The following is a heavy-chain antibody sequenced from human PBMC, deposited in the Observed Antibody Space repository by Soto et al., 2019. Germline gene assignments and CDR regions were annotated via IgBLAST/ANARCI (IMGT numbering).Heavy chain of an antibody. CDR1: GGSFSGYY. J-gene: IGHJ4*02. CDR3: ARDSGWLQTLDY. CDR2: INHSGST. D-gene: IGHD5-12*01. Sequence: SETLSLTCAVYGGSFSGYYWSWIRQPPGKGLEWIGEINHSGSTNYNPSLKSRVTISVDTSKNQFSLKLSSVTAADTAAYYCARDSGWLQTLDYWGQGTLVTVSS. V-gene: IGHV4-34*01.